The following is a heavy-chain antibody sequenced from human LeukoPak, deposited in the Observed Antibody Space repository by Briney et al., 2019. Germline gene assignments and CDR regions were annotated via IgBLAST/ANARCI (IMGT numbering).Heavy chain of an antibody. D-gene: IGHD2-21*02. V-gene: IGHV3-9*01. CDR3: ATVFDF. CDR2: ISWNSARV. CDR1: GFTFGDYG. J-gene: IGHJ5*01. Sequence: GGSLRLSCAASGFTFGDYGMHWVRQVPGKGLEWVSGISWNSARVVYVDSVKGRFTISRDNAKNSLYLQMDSLRAEDTAVYYCATVFDFWGQGTLVTVSS.